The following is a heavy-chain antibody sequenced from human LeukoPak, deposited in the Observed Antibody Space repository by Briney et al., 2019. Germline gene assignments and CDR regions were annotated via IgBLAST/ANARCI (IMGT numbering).Heavy chain of an antibody. CDR3: AKAGYGSYYAFDI. J-gene: IGHJ3*02. V-gene: IGHV3-30*18. CDR1: GFIYSPRC. D-gene: IGHD1-26*01. Sequence: PGRSLRLSCVAPGFIYSPRCLHWARQPPDKGRVGVTVISYGGSNKYYADSVKGRFTISRDNSENTLYLQMNSLRAEDTAVYYCAKAGYGSYYAFDIWGQGTMVTVSS. CDR2: ISYGGSNK.